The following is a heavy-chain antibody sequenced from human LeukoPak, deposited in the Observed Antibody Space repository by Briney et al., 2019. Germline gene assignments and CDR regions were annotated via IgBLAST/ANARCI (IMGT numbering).Heavy chain of an antibody. J-gene: IGHJ3*02. Sequence: GGSLRLSCEASGFTFSAYAMTWVRQAPGQGLEWVSSISSSSSYIYYADSVKGRFTISRDNAKNSLYLQMNSLRAEDTAVYYCARALPSPLYSGSYADAFDIWGQGTMVTVSS. V-gene: IGHV3-21*01. CDR1: GFTFSAYA. CDR2: ISSSSSYI. D-gene: IGHD1-26*01. CDR3: ARALPSPLYSGSYADAFDI.